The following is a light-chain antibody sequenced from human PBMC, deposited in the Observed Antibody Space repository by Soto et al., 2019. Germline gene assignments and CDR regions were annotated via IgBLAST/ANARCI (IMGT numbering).Light chain of an antibody. J-gene: IGKJ1*01. CDR2: AAS. CDR3: QQCHSSPRT. CDR1: QSISSN. Sequence: DIQMSKSPSSLSVYVGDRVTITCRASQSISSNLNWYQQKPGKAPKLLIYAASNLQSGVPSTFSGSGSGTDFTLTISRLQPEDFATYYCQQCHSSPRTFGQGTKVDNK. V-gene: IGKV1-39*01.